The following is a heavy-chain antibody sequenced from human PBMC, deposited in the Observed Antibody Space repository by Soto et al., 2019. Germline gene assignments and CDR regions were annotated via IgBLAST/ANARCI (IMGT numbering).Heavy chain of an antibody. CDR1: GFTFRSQW. V-gene: IGHV3-23*01. CDR3: AKATFPSRYRLNWFDP. CDR2: ISGSGGST. J-gene: IGHJ5*02. D-gene: IGHD2-15*01. Sequence: GGSLRLSCAASGFTFRSQWMHWVRQAPGKGLEWVAAISGSGGSTYYADSVKGRFTISRDNSKNTLYLQMNSLRAEDTAVYYCAKATFPSRYRLNWFDPWGQGTLVTVSS.